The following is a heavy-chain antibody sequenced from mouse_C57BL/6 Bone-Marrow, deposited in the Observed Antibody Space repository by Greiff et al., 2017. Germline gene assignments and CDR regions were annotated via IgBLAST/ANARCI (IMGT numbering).Heavy chain of an antibody. Sequence: EVQLQQSGPELVKPGASVKISCKASGYTFTDYYMNWVKQSHGKSLEWIGDINPNNGGTSYNQKFKGKATLTVDKSSSTAYMELRSLTSEDSAVYYCARRYYGSSPWGQGTLVTVSA. CDR1: GYTFTDYY. J-gene: IGHJ3*01. CDR2: INPNNGGT. D-gene: IGHD1-1*01. V-gene: IGHV1-26*01. CDR3: ARRYYGSSP.